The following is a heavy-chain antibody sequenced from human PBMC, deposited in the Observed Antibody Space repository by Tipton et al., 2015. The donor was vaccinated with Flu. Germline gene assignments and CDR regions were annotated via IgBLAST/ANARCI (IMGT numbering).Heavy chain of an antibody. D-gene: IGHD5-12*01. J-gene: IGHJ4*02. CDR1: GDSIGSDYY. V-gene: IGHV4-34*01. CDR3: ARGSGYANVYLDY. Sequence: TLSLTCSVSGDSIGSDYYWTWLRQPPGKGLEWIGEINHSGSTNYNPSLKSRVTISVDTSKNQFSLKVRSLTAADTAVYYCARGSGYANVYLDYWGRGNLVTVSS. CDR2: INHSGST.